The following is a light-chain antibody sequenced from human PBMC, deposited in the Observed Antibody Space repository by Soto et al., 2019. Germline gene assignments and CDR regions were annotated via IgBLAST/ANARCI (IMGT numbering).Light chain of an antibody. Sequence: QSALTQPASVSGSPGQSITISCTGTSSDVGSYNLVSWYQQHPGTAPKLIIYEGSKRPSGVSHRFSGSKSGNTGSLTISGIQAEDEAGYYCCSYTGSSTSWVFGGGTKLTVL. J-gene: IGLJ3*02. V-gene: IGLV2-23*01. CDR1: SSDVGSYNL. CDR3: CSYTGSSTSWV. CDR2: EGS.